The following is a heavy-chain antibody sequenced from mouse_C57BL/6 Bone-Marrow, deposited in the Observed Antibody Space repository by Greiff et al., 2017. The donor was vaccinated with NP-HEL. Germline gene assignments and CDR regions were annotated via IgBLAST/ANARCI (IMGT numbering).Heavy chain of an antibody. CDR3: ARGYYGSSYRNFDV. D-gene: IGHD1-1*01. CDR1: GYTFTDYN. Sequence: EVQLQQSGPELVKPGASVKIPCKASGYTFTDYNMDWVKQSHGKSLEWIGDINPNNGGTIYNQKFKGKATLTVDKSSSTAYMELRSLTSEDTAVYYCARGYYGSSYRNFDVWGTGTTVTVSS. V-gene: IGHV1-18*01. CDR2: INPNNGGT. J-gene: IGHJ1*03.